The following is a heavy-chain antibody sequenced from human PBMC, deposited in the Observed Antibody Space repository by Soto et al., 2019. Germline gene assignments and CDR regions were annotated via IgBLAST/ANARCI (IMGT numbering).Heavy chain of an antibody. CDR3: VTVSTFYDILTGYYSTNFFDP. Sequence: GGSLRLSCSASGFTFSEYSMHWVRQAPGKGLQYVSTISSDGDITYYADSVKGRFTISRDNSKNTLYLKMNSLRPEDTAVYYCVTVSTFYDILTGYYSTNFFDPWGQGTLVTVSS. CDR1: GFTFSEYS. CDR2: ISSDGDIT. J-gene: IGHJ5*02. D-gene: IGHD3-9*01. V-gene: IGHV3-64D*06.